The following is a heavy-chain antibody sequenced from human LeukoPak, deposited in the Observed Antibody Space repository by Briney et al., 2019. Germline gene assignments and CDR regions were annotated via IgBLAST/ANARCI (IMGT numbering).Heavy chain of an antibody. CDR1: GYTFTSYG. CDR2: ISDYNGNT. Sequence: GASVKVSCKASGYTFTSYGISWVRQAPGQGLEWMGWISDYNGNTNYAQKLQGRVTMTTDTSTSTAYMELRSLRSDDTAVYYCARGKGGDIVVVPAAIPNWFDPWGQGTLVTVSS. CDR3: ARGKGGDIVVVPAAIPNWFDP. V-gene: IGHV1-18*01. D-gene: IGHD2-2*01. J-gene: IGHJ5*02.